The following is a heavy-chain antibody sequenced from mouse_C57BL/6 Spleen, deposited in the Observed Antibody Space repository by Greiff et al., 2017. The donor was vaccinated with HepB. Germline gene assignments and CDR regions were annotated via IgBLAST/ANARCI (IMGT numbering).Heavy chain of an antibody. V-gene: IGHV1-22*01. CDR3: ARSEKPRYWYFDV. CDR1: GYTFTDYN. CDR2: INPNNGGT. Sequence: EVKLMESGPELVKPGASVKMSCKASGYTFTDYNMHWVKQSHGKSLEWIGYINPNNGGTSYNQKFKGKATLTVNKSSSTAYMELRSLTSEDSAVYYCARSEKPRYWYFDVWGTGTTVTVSS. J-gene: IGHJ1*03.